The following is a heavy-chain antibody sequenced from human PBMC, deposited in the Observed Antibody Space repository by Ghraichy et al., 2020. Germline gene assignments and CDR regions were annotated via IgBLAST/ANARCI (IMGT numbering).Heavy chain of an antibody. CDR1: GFTFSSYA. CDR3: AKDSGHGFDY. Sequence: GGSLRLSCAASGFTFSSYAMSWVRQAPGKGLEWVSTISGSGSSTYHADSVQGRFTISRGNSKNTLNLQMNSLRAEDTAIYYCAKDSGHGFDYWGQGTLVTVSS. J-gene: IGHJ4*02. D-gene: IGHD6-25*01. V-gene: IGHV3-23*01. CDR2: ISGSGSST.